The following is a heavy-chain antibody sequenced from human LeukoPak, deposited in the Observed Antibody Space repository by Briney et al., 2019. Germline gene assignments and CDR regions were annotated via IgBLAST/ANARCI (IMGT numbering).Heavy chain of an antibody. CDR3: ARAQERYCSSTSCYVDLGWDYYYYMDV. D-gene: IGHD2-2*01. V-gene: IGHV1-69*01. CDR2: IIPIFGTA. Sequence: RASVKVSCKASGGTFSSYAISWVRQAPGQGLEWMGGIIPIFGTANYAQKFQGRVTITADESTSTAYMELSSLRSEDTAVYYCARAQERYCSSTSCYVDLGWDYYYYMDVWGKGTTVTVSS. J-gene: IGHJ6*03. CDR1: GGTFSSYA.